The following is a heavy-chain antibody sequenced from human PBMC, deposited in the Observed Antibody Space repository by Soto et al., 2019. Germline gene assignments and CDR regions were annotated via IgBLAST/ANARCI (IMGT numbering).Heavy chain of an antibody. V-gene: IGHV4-59*01. CDR2: IYYSGST. D-gene: IGHD2-2*01. J-gene: IGHJ4*02. CDR3: ARDLEGSPAFDY. Sequence: SETLSLTCTVSGGSISSYYWSWIRQPPGKGLEWIGYIYYSGSTNYNPSIKSRVTISVDTTKNQYSLKLSSVTAADTAVYYCARDLEGSPAFDYWGQGTRVTVS. CDR1: GGSISSYY.